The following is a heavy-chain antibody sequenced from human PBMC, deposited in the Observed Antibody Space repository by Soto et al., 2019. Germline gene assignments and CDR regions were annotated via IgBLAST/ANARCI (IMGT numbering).Heavy chain of an antibody. V-gene: IGHV4-59*08. J-gene: IGHJ6*02. CDR3: VRQGIGNLHGLMDV. CDR1: GGSIDGRN. Sequence: QVQLQESGPGLVKPSETLCLTCTVSGGSIDGRNCAWIRQPPGKGLEWLGYVYYDGGSSYNPSVKSRLTLSMDTSKSQFSLQLRSVTAADTAVYYCVRQGIGNLHGLMDVWGRGTTVTVSS. D-gene: IGHD3-10*01. CDR2: VYYDGGS.